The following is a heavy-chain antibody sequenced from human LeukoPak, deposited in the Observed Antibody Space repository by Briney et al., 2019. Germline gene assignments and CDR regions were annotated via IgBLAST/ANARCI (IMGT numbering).Heavy chain of an antibody. CDR3: ARDSVHGYYDSSGYSTLFDY. D-gene: IGHD3-22*01. J-gene: IGHJ4*02. CDR2: TYYRSKWYN. V-gene: IGHV6-1*01. Sequence: SQTLSLTCAISGDTVSSNSAAWNWIRQSPSRGLEWLGRTYYRSKWYNDYAASVKSRISINPDTSKNHFSLQLNSVTPEDTAVYYCARDSVHGYYDSSGYSTLFDYWGQGTLVTVSS. CDR1: GDTVSSNSAA.